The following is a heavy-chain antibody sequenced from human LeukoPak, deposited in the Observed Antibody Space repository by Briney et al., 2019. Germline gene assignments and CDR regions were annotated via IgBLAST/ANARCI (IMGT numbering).Heavy chain of an antibody. CDR2: ISSSSSYI. J-gene: IGHJ4*02. V-gene: IGHV3-21*01. Sequence: GGSLRLSCAASGFTFSSYSLNWVRQAPGKGLEWVSSISSSSSYIYYADSVKGRFTISRDNAKNSLYLQMNSLRAEDTAVYYCARDGRGWLPDYWGQGTLVTVSS. CDR1: GFTFSSYS. D-gene: IGHD5-24*01. CDR3: ARDGRGWLPDY.